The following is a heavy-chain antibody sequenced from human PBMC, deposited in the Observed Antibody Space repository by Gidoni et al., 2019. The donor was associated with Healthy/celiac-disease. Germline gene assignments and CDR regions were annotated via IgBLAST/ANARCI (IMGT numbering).Heavy chain of an antibody. V-gene: IGHV3-30*02. CDR1: GFTFSSYG. Sequence: GGGVVQPGGSLRLSCAASGFTFSSYGMHWVRQAPGKGLEWVAFIRYDGSNKYYADSVKGRFTISRDNSKNTLYLQMNSLRAEDTAVYYCAKDFERGAVAGDWYFDLWGRGTLVTVSS. CDR3: AKDFERGAVAGDWYFDL. CDR2: IRYDGSNK. D-gene: IGHD6-19*01. J-gene: IGHJ2*01.